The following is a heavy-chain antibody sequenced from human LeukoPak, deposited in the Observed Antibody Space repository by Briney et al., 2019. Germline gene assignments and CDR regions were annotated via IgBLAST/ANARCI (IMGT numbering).Heavy chain of an antibody. CDR1: GGSISSYY. J-gene: IGHJ4*02. V-gene: IGHV4-59*12. Sequence: SETLSLTCTVSGGSISSYYWSWIRQPPGKGLEWIGYIYYSGSTNYNPSLKSRVTISVDTSKNQFSLKLSSVTAADTAVYYCARGLTMIITWRAYFDYWGQGTLVTVSS. D-gene: IGHD3-22*01. CDR2: IYYSGST. CDR3: ARGLTMIITWRAYFDY.